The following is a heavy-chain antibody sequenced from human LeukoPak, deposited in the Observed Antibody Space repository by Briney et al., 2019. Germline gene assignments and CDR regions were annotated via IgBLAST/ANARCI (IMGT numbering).Heavy chain of an antibody. J-gene: IGHJ5*02. CDR2: IGTAGDT. V-gene: IGHV3-13*01. D-gene: IGHD2-2*01. CDR1: GFTFSSYD. Sequence: GGSLRLSCAASGFTFSSYDMHWVRQATGKGLEWVSAIGTAGDTYYPGSVKGRFTISRENAKSSLYLQMNSLRAGDTAVYYCARGGIGYCSSPSCYGFSWFDPWGQGTLVTVSS. CDR3: ARGGIGYCSSPSCYGFSWFDP.